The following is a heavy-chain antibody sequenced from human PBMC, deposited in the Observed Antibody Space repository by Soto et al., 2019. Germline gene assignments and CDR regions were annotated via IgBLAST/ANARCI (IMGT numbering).Heavy chain of an antibody. CDR2: IYYSGST. V-gene: IGHV4-31*03. CDR3: ARADNYYDSSGYYTDY. Sequence: PSETLSLTCTVSGGSISSGGYYWSWIRQHPGKGLEWIGYIYYSGSTYYNPSLKSRVTISVDTSKNQLSLKLSSVTAADTAVYYCARADNYYDSSGYYTDYWGQGTLVTVSS. D-gene: IGHD3-22*01. J-gene: IGHJ4*02. CDR1: GGSISSGGYY.